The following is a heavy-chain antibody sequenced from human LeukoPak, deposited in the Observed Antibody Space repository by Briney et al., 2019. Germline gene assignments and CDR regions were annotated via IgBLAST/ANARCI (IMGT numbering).Heavy chain of an antibody. V-gene: IGHV4-30-2*01. CDR3: ARDYYDSSGYYLPPLVYY. Sequence: PSQTLSLTCALSGGSISSGGYSWSWIRQPPGKGLEWIGYIYHSGSTYYNPSLKSRVTMSVDRSKNQFSLKLSSVTAADTAVYYCARDYYDSSGYYLPPLVYYWGQGTLVTVSS. D-gene: IGHD3-22*01. CDR1: GGSISSGGYS. J-gene: IGHJ4*02. CDR2: IYHSGST.